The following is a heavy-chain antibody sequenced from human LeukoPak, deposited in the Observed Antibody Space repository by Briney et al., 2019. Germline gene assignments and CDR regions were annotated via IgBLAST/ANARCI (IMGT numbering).Heavy chain of an antibody. Sequence: GGSLRLSCAASGFTFSNYWMHWVRQAPGEALMWVSRIKSDGSSTTYADSVKGRFTISGDNSKNTLYLQMNSLRAEDTAVYYCARLKIDGTHFDYWGQGTLVTVSS. CDR2: IKSDGSST. J-gene: IGHJ4*02. V-gene: IGHV3-74*01. CDR1: GFTFSNYW. CDR3: ARLKIDGTHFDY. D-gene: IGHD3-9*01.